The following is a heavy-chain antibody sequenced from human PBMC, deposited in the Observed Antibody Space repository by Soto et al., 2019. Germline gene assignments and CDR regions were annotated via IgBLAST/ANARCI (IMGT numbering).Heavy chain of an antibody. CDR1: GSTFPSYG. J-gene: IGHJ5*02. V-gene: IGHV1-18*01. D-gene: IGHD3-10*01. Sequence: ASVKVSCKASGSTFPSYGISWVRQAPGQGLEWMGWISAYNGNTNYAQKLQGRVTMTTDTSTSTAYMELRSLRSDDTAVYYWAKIMVRGVIWWFDPWGQGTLVTVSS. CDR3: AKIMVRGVIWWFDP. CDR2: ISAYNGNT.